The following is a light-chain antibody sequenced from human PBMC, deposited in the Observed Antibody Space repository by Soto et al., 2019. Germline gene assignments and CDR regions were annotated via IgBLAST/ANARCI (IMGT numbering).Light chain of an antibody. CDR3: QKYEKWPPSIT. Sequence: IEMTQSPATLSASPGDRATLSCRASQPINNNLAWYQHKPGQAPRLLIYGVSTRATGISARFSGGGSVTEFTLTISSLQSEDFAVYYCQKYEKWPPSITFGQGTRLEIK. CDR2: GVS. V-gene: IGKV3-15*01. CDR1: QPINNN. J-gene: IGKJ5*01.